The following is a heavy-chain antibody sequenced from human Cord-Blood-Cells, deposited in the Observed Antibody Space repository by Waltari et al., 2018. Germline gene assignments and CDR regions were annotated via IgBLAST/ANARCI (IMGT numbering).Heavy chain of an antibody. CDR3: ARGSDIVVVPAAINYYYYGMDV. D-gene: IGHD2-2*01. V-gene: IGHV4-34*01. CDR1: GGSFSGYY. CDR2: INHSGST. J-gene: IGHJ6*02. Sequence: QVQLQLWGAGLLKPSETLSLTCAVYGGSFSGYYWSCITQPPGKGLDWIGEINHSGSTNYNPSLKSRVTISVDTSKNQFSLKLSSVTAADTAVYYCARGSDIVVVPAAINYYYYGMDVWGQGTTVTVSS.